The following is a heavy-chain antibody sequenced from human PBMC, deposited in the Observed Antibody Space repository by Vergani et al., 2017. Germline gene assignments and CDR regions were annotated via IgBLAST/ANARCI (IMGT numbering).Heavy chain of an antibody. D-gene: IGHD5-12*01. CDR2: INPSGGST. J-gene: IGHJ6*02. CDR1: GYTFTSYY. V-gene: IGHV1-46*03. CDR3: AREIVATTPDPYYYYGMDV. Sequence: QVQLVQSGAEVKKPGASVKVSCKASGYTFTSYYMHWVRQAPGQGLEWMGIINPSGGSTSYAQKFQGRVTMTRDTSTSTVYMELSSLRSEDTAVYYCAREIVATTPDPYYYYGMDVWSQGTTVTVSS.